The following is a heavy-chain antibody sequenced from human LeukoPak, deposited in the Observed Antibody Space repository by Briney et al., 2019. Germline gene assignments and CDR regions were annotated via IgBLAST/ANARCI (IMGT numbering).Heavy chain of an antibody. CDR2: IRYDGSNK. CDR1: GSTFSSYG. Sequence: PGGSLRLSCAASGSTFSSYGMHWVRQAPGKGLEWVAFIRYDGSNKYYADSVKGRFTISRDNSKNTLYLQMNSLRAEDTAVYYCAKDFDSSGWYVAFDYWGQGTLVTVSS. CDR3: AKDFDSSGWYVAFDY. D-gene: IGHD6-19*01. J-gene: IGHJ4*02. V-gene: IGHV3-30*02.